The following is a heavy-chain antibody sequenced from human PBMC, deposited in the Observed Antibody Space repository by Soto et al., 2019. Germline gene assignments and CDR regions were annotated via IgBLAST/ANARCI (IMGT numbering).Heavy chain of an antibody. V-gene: IGHV4-39*01. CDR1: SGSISVSNVF. J-gene: IGHJ4*02. CDR2: IDYSGTA. Sequence: SETLSLTCTVSSGSISVSNVFWGWVRQPPGKGLEWIGNIDYSGTAYFSPSLATRVTFHVDTSKNQFSLTLYSVTAADTAVYYCARITGRHLDYWGQGILVTVS. CDR3: ARITGRHLDY. D-gene: IGHD1-20*01.